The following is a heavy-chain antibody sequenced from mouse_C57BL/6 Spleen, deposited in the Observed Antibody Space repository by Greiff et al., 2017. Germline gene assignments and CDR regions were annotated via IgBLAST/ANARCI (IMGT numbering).Heavy chain of an antibody. Sequence: VQLQQSGADLVKPGASVKLSCKASGYTFTSYCMYWVKQRPGKGLEWIGDINPGSGYTNYNQKFKGKATLTADKSSSTAYMQLSSLTSEDSAVYYCARGDGYNWYFDIEDWGTGTTVTV. CDR3: ARGDGYNWYFDIED. D-gene: IGHD2-3*01. V-gene: IGHV1-7*01. CDR2: INPGSGYT. J-gene: IGHJ1*03. CDR1: GYTFTSYC.